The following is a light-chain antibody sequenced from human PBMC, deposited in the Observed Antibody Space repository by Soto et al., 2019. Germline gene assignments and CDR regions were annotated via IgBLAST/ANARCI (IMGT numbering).Light chain of an antibody. CDR3: LQEYTYPHT. CDR1: QDIRHY. Sequence: AIQMTQSPSSLSASVGDRVSITCRASQDIRHYLGWYQQRPGKAPDLLIYDASNLQSGVPSRFSGSGSGTDFTLTISSLQPEDFATYFCLQEYTYPHTFDQGTKVEVK. J-gene: IGKJ1*01. V-gene: IGKV1-6*01. CDR2: DAS.